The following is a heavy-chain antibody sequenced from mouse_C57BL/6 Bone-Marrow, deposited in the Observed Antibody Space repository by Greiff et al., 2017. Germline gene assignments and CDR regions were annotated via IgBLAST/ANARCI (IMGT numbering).Heavy chain of an antibody. CDR3: ARENYGSSYGY. Sequence: VQLQQSGAELARPGASVPLSCKASGYTFTSYGISWVKQRTGQGLEWIGEIYPRSGNTYYNEKFKGKATLTADKSSSTAYMELRSLTSEDSAVYFCARENYGSSYGYWGQGTTLTVSS. J-gene: IGHJ2*01. V-gene: IGHV1-81*01. D-gene: IGHD1-1*01. CDR2: IYPRSGNT. CDR1: GYTFTSYG.